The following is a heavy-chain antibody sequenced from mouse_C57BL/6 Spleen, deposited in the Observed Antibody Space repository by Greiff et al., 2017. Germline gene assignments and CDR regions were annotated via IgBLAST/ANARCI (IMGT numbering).Heavy chain of an antibody. V-gene: IGHV1-81*01. Sequence: QVQLQQSGAELARPGASVKLSCKASGYTFTSYGISWVKQRTGQGLEWIGEIYPRSGNTYYNEKFKGKATLTADKSSSTAYMELRSLTSEDSAVYFCARGSLLYYGSSGSFDVWGTGTTVTVSS. J-gene: IGHJ1*03. D-gene: IGHD1-1*01. CDR2: IYPRSGNT. CDR1: GYTFTSYG. CDR3: ARGSLLYYGSSGSFDV.